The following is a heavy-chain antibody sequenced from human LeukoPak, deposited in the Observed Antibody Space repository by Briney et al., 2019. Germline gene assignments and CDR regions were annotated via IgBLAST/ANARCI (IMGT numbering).Heavy chain of an antibody. J-gene: IGHJ4*02. CDR2: ISATGGRT. V-gene: IGHV3-23*01. CDR1: GFTFSSYA. CDR3: AKTHSTSWTVASYTYFDD. Sequence: GGSLRLSCAASGFTFSSYAMSWVRQAPGKSLEWVSSISATGGRTYYADSVQGRFAISRDDSRNTLYLQMSSLRAEDTAVFYCAKTHSTSWTVASYTYFDDWGQGTLVTVSS. D-gene: IGHD6-13*01.